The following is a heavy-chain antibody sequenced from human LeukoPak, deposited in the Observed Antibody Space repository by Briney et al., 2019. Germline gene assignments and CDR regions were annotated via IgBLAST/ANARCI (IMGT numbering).Heavy chain of an antibody. J-gene: IGHJ4*02. Sequence: ASVKVSCKASGYTFTTYGISWVRQAPGQGPDWMGWISGNNGNTHYAQKFQGRVTTTTDTSTTTVYMELGNLRSDDTAVYYCARAGGSGWYSGAYFDYWGQGTLVTVSS. CDR2: ISGNNGNT. V-gene: IGHV1-18*01. CDR1: GYTFTTYG. CDR3: ARAGGSGWYSGAYFDY. D-gene: IGHD6-19*01.